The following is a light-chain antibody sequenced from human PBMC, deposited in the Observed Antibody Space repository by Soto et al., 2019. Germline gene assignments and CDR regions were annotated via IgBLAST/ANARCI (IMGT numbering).Light chain of an antibody. J-gene: IGLJ1*01. CDR2: EVT. CDR1: SSDVGGYNY. V-gene: IGLV2-8*01. Sequence: QSALTQPTSASGSPGQSVTLSCTGTSSDVGGYNYVSWYQQHPGKAPRLMIYEVTKRPSGVPDRFSGSKSGNTASLTVSGLQAEDEADYYCSSYAGSNNFVFGTGTKVTVL. CDR3: SSYAGSNNFV.